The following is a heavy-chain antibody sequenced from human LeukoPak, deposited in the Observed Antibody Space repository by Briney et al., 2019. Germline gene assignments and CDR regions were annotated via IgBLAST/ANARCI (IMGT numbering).Heavy chain of an antibody. J-gene: IGHJ6*02. D-gene: IGHD1-26*01. CDR2: IYSGGST. CDR3: ASPGSGSYYYGTDV. Sequence: PGGSLGLSCAASGFTVSSNYMSWVRQAPGKGLEWVSVIYSGGSTYYADSVKGRFTTSRDNSENTLYLQMNSLRAEDTAVYYCASPGSGSYYYGTDVWGQGTTVTVSS. CDR1: GFTVSSNY. V-gene: IGHV3-53*01.